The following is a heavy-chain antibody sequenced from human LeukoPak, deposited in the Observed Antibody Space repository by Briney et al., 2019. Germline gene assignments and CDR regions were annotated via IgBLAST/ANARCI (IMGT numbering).Heavy chain of an antibody. CDR1: GGSISSGGYY. V-gene: IGHV4-31*03. J-gene: IGHJ5*02. CDR3: ARGGSTSYREFLYNWFDP. CDR2: IYYSGST. Sequence: PSETLSLTCTVSGGSISSGGYYWSWIRQHPGKGLEWIGYIYYSGSTYYNPSLKSRVTISVDTSKNRFSLKLSSVTAADTAVYYCARGGSTSYREFLYNWFDPWGQGTLVTVSS. D-gene: IGHD3-10*01.